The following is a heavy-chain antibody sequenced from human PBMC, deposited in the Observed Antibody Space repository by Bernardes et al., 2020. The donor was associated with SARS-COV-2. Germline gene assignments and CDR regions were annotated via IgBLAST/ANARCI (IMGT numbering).Heavy chain of an antibody. J-gene: IGHJ2*01. CDR3: ASSSGYCSGGSCYPHWYFDL. D-gene: IGHD2-15*01. CDR1: GFTFSSYE. V-gene: IGHV3-48*03. CDR2: ISSSGSTI. Sequence: GGSLRLSCAASGFTFSSYEMNWVRQAPGKGLEWVSYISSSGSTIYYADSVKGRFTISRDNAKNSLYLQMNSLRAEDTAVYYCASSSGYCSGGSCYPHWYFDLWGRGTLVTVSS.